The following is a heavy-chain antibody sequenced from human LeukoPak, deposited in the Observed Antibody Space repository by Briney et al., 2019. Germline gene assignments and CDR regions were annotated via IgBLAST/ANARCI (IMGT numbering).Heavy chain of an antibody. CDR2: IYSDGSSY. V-gene: IGHV3-74*03. CDR1: GFTFSSYW. Sequence: GGSLRLSCAASGFTFSSYWMHWVRQAPGKGLVWVSRIYSDGSSYTADSVKGRFTISRDNSKNTLYLQMNSLRAEDTAVYYCARERDSYAIDYWGQGTLVTVSS. J-gene: IGHJ4*02. D-gene: IGHD5-18*01. CDR3: ARERDSYAIDY.